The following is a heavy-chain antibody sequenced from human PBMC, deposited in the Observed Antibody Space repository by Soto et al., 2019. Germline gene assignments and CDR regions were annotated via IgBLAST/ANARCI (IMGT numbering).Heavy chain of an antibody. CDR3: AHSFMVRGVLIPYSFDS. Sequence: QITLKESGPTLVKPTQTLTLTCTFSGFSLSTSGVGVGWIRQPPGKALEWLALIYWDDDKRYSPSLKSRLTITQDTSKTPVVLTITNMAPLDTATSYCAHSFMVRGVLIPYSFDSWGQGTLVTVSS. J-gene: IGHJ4*02. CDR1: GFSLSTSGVG. D-gene: IGHD3-10*01. V-gene: IGHV2-5*02. CDR2: IYWDDDK.